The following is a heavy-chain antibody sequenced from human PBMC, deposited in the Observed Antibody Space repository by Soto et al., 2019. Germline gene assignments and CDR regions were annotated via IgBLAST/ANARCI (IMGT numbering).Heavy chain of an antibody. Sequence: PGGSLRLSCAAPGFTFSSYGMHWVRQAPGKGLEWVAVISYDGSNKYYADSVKGRFTISRDNSKNTLYLQMNSLRAEDTAVYYCAKSDYDFWSGPHYYYYYMDVWGKGTTVTV. J-gene: IGHJ6*03. CDR2: ISYDGSNK. V-gene: IGHV3-30*18. CDR3: AKSDYDFWSGPHYYYYYMDV. D-gene: IGHD3-3*01. CDR1: GFTFSSYG.